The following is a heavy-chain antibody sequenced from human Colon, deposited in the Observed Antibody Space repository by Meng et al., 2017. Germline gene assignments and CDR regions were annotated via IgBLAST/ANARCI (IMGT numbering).Heavy chain of an antibody. CDR3: ARLVTTVTTGNWFDP. V-gene: IGHV4-39*07. CDR2: IHNCGKT. CDR1: GASINIGRSY. Sequence: LLLQGCGAWRAQRSVTLSLTCTGAGASINIGRSYCAWVTHATPKGLECIGSIHNCGKTYYNSSLNSLVTIFVDTSKNQFSLKLTSVTAADTAVYLFARLVTTVTTGNWFDPWGQGTLVTVSS. J-gene: IGHJ5*02. D-gene: IGHD4-17*01.